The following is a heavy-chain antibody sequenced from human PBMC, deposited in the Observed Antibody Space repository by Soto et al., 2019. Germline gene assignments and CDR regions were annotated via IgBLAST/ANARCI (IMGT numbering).Heavy chain of an antibody. CDR1: GYTFTSYA. D-gene: IGHD6-19*01. J-gene: IGHJ4*02. CDR3: AREQQWLVRLFDY. V-gene: IGHV1-3*01. Sequence: ASVKVSCKASGYTFTSYAMHWVRQAPGQRLEWMGWINAGNGNTKYSQKFQGRVTITRDTSASTAYMELSSLRSEDTAVYYCAREQQWLVRLFDYWGQGTLVTAPQ. CDR2: INAGNGNT.